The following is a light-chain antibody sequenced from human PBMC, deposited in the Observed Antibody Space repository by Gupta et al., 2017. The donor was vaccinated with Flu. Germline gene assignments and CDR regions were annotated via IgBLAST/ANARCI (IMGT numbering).Light chain of an antibody. CDR3: QSADTTETYVV. CDR2: KDN. J-gene: IGLJ2*01. Sequence: ITCSGDPLPKQFAYWYQQKPGQAPVLVIRKDNERPSGIPERFSGSSSGTTATLTISGVQAEDEADYYCQSADTTETYVVFGGGTKVTVL. CDR1: PLPKQF. V-gene: IGLV3-25*03.